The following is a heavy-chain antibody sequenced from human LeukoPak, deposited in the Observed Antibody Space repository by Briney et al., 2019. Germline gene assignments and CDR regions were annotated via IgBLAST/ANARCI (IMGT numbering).Heavy chain of an antibody. Sequence: GGSLRLSCAASGFTFSAYSMNWVRQGPEKGLEWVSYIGSSSSPIYYADSVKGRFTISRDNAKNSLYLQMDSLRAEDTAVYYCARDQACSFDYWGQGTLVTVSS. J-gene: IGHJ4*02. V-gene: IGHV3-48*01. CDR2: IGSSSSPI. CDR1: GFTFSAYS. CDR3: ARDQACSFDY.